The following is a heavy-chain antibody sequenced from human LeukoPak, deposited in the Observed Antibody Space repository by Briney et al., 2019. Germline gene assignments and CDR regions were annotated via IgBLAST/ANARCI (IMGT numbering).Heavy chain of an antibody. V-gene: IGHV3-9*01. D-gene: IGHD3-22*01. CDR3: ARASYYYDSSGFDI. Sequence: PGRSLRLSCAASGFTFDDYAMHWVRQAPGKGLEWVSGISWNSGSIGYADSVKGRFTISRDNAKNSLYLQMNSLRAEDTALYYCARASYYYDSSGFDIWGQGTMVTVSS. CDR2: ISWNSGSI. J-gene: IGHJ3*02. CDR1: GFTFDDYA.